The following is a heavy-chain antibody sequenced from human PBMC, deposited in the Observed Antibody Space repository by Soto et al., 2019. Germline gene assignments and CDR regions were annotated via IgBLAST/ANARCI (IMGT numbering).Heavy chain of an antibody. CDR2: INAGNGNT. CDR3: AREVGDCSSTNPYVGCYGMDV. J-gene: IGHJ6*02. D-gene: IGHD2-2*01. CDR1: GYTFTSYA. V-gene: IGHV1-3*01. Sequence: QVQLVQSGAEVKKPGASVKVSCKASGYTFTSYAMHWVRQAPGQRLEWMGWINAGNGNTKYSQKFQGRVNITRDTSASTAYMELSSLRSEDTAEYYCAREVGDCSSTNPYVGCYGMDVWGQATTVTVSS.